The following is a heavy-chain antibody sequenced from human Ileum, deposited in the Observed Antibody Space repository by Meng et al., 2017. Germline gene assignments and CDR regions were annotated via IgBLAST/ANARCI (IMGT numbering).Heavy chain of an antibody. J-gene: IGHJ4*02. CDR3: VRHGGKYFDS. D-gene: IGHD2-15*01. V-gene: IGHV4-4*02. Sequence: QLHVSGPGLVGPSGTLSRTCTVSGGSISSSFYWSWVRQSPGKGLEWIGQIYLAGSPNYNPSLESRVTISVDKSKNQFSLRLTSVTAADTAIFYCVRHGGKYFDSWGQGTLVTVSS. CDR1: GGSISSSFY. CDR2: IYLAGSP.